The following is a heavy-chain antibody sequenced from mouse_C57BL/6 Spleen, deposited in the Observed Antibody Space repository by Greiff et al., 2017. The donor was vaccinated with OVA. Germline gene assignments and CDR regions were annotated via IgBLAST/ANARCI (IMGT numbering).Heavy chain of an antibody. CDR2: ISYDGSN. CDR3: ARDRGPAWYFDV. CDR1: GYSITSGYY. Sequence: EVHLVESGPGLVKPSQSLSLTCSVTGYSITSGYYWNWIRQFPGNKLEWMGYISYDGSNNYNPSLKNRISITRDTSKNQFFLKLNSVTTEDTATYYCARDRGPAWYFDVWGTGTTVTVSS. D-gene: IGHD3-1*01. V-gene: IGHV3-6*01. J-gene: IGHJ1*03.